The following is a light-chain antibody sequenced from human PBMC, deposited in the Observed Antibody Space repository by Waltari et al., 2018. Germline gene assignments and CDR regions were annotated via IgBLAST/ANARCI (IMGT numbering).Light chain of an antibody. V-gene: IGKV3-11*01. CDR2: DAS. J-gene: IGKJ2*01. Sequence: EIALTQSTPTLLLSPGDRAGRPRRASQSVGSYLAWYQQRPGQPPRLLIYDASNRATGVPARFRGSGSGTDFTLTISSLEAEDFAVYYCQQRSNWTPHTFGQGARLEIK. CDR1: QSVGSY. CDR3: QQRSNWTPHT.